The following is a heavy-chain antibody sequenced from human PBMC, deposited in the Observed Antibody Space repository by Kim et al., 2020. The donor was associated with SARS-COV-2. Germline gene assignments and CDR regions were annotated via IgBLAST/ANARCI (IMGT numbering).Heavy chain of an antibody. J-gene: IGHJ3*02. CDR1: GGSISSYY. D-gene: IGHD1-20*01. CDR2: IYYSGST. Sequence: SETLSLTCTVSGGSISSYYWSWIRQPPGKGLEWIGYIYYSGSTNYNPSLKSRVTISVDTSKNQFSLKLSSVTAADTAVYYCARWDLTGTYAFDIWGQGTMVTVSS. CDR3: ARWDLTGTYAFDI. V-gene: IGHV4-59*01.